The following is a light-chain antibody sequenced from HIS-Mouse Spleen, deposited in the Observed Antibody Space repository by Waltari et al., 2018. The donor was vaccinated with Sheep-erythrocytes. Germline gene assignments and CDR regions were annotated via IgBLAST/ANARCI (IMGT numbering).Light chain of an antibody. CDR2: DVS. V-gene: IGLV2-14*03. CDR3: SSYTSSSTWV. J-gene: IGLJ3*02. CDR1: SSDVGGYNY. Sequence: QSALTQPASVSGSPGQSITISCTGTSSDVGGYNYVSWYQQHPGKAPKLMIYDVSNRPSGVSNRFSGSKSGNTASLTISEDEADYYCSSYTSSSTWVFGGGTKLTVL.